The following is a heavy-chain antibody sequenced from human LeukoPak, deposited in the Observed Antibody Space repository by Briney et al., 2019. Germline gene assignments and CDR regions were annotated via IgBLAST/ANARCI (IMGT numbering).Heavy chain of an antibody. J-gene: IGHJ4*02. CDR3: AKAPHSDLLLIDF. CDR1: GFTFSSYW. CDR2: ISYDGSNQ. D-gene: IGHD2/OR15-2a*01. V-gene: IGHV3-30*18. Sequence: GGSLRLSCAASGFTFSSYWMHWVRQAPGKGLEWVAVISYDGSNQYYADSVKGRFTISRDNSKNTLYLQMNSLRPEDTAVYYCAKAPHSDLLLIDFWGQGTLVTVSS.